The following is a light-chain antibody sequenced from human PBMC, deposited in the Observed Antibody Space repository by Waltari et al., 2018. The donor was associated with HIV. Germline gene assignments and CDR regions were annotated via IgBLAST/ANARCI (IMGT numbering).Light chain of an antibody. Sequence: QSGLTQPPSASGTPGQRLSISCAGNNSNIGSNFVFWYRQIPGAAPTLLVYRNNRRPSGVGDRFSGSRSGASASLVISGLRVEDEADYYCASWDDGLRGHVFGSGTTVSV. J-gene: IGLJ1*01. CDR3: ASWDDGLRGHV. V-gene: IGLV1-47*01. CDR2: RNN. CDR1: NSNIGSNF.